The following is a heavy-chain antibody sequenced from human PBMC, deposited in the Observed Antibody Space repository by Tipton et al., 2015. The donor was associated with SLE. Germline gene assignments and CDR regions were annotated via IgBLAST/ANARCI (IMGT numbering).Heavy chain of an antibody. D-gene: IGHD4-17*01. V-gene: IGHV4-30-2*01. CDR1: GGSMSSGDYS. CDR2: IYHSGST. J-gene: IGHJ4*02. Sequence: TLPLTCAVSGGSMSSGDYSWSWIRQPPGKGLEWIGNIYHSGSTFYNPSLKSRVTISVDRSKNQFSLRLTSVTAADTAMYYCARDDPDGESRGIPGDYWGQGTLVTVSS. CDR3: ARDDPDGESRGIPGDY.